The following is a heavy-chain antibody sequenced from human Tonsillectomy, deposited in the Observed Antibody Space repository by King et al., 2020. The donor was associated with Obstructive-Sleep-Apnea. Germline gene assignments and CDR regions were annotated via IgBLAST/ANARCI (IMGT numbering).Heavy chain of an antibody. CDR2: IYDSGST. CDR3: ARGGGGSGNY. J-gene: IGHJ4*02. D-gene: IGHD3-10*01. CDR1: GGSISSGGYY. Sequence: VQLQESGPGLVKPSQTLSLTCIVSGGSISSGGYYWSWIRQHPGKGLEWIGYIYDSGSTYYNPSLKSRVTISVETSKNQFSLKLSSVTAADTAVYYCARGGGGSGNYWGQGTLVTVSS. V-gene: IGHV4-31*03.